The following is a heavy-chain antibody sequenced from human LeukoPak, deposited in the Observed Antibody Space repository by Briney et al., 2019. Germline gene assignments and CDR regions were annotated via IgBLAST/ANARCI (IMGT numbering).Heavy chain of an antibody. CDR3: ARHVRTRVFDY. Sequence: SETLSLTCTVSGGSISSYYWSWIRQPPGKGLEWIGYIYYSGSTNYNPSLKSRVTISVDTSKNQFSLKLSSVTAADTAVYYCARHVRTRVFDYWGQGTLVTVSS. J-gene: IGHJ4*02. CDR1: GGSISSYY. V-gene: IGHV4-59*08. CDR2: IYYSGST. D-gene: IGHD2/OR15-2a*01.